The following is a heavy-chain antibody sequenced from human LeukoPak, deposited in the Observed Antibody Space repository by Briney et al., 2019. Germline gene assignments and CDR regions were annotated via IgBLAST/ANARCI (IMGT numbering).Heavy chain of an antibody. CDR2: INHSRGT. J-gene: IGHJ4*02. D-gene: IGHD5-12*01. Sequence: SETLSLTCAVQGGSFNGFYWTWMRQPPGKGPEWIGEINHSRGTSYTASLWSRVTISQDTSKNQFSLKLTSVTAADTAVYYCARGLGEGYPDSWGQGTLVIVSS. V-gene: IGHV4-34*01. CDR3: ARGLGEGYPDS. CDR1: GGSFNGFY.